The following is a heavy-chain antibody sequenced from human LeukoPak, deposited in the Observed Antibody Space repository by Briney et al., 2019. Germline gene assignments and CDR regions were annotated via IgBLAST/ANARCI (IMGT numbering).Heavy chain of an antibody. CDR1: GYSISSGYY. D-gene: IGHD3-10*01. CDR3: AVMVRGVRDGDY. Sequence: SETLSLTCTVSGYSISSGYYWGWIRPPPGKGVEWIGSIYHSGSTYYNPSLKSRLTISVDTSKNQSSLKLSSVTAADTAVYYCAVMVRGVRDGDYWGQGTLVTVSS. CDR2: IYHSGST. V-gene: IGHV4-38-2*02. J-gene: IGHJ4*02.